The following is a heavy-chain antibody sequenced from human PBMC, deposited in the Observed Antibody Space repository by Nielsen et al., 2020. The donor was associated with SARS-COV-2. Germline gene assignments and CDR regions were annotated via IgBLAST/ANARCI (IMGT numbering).Heavy chain of an antibody. J-gene: IGHJ4*02. CDR3: ARAQTWYSSSWGANDY. Sequence: SETLSLTCSVSGGSIESYEHYWSWIRQSPGKGLEWIGYIYYSGSTYYNPSLESRVTISVDTSTNQFSLKLSSVTAADTAVYYCARAQTWYSSSWGANDYWGQGTLVTVSS. CDR1: GGSIESYEHY. D-gene: IGHD6-13*01. V-gene: IGHV4-30-4*01. CDR2: IYYSGST.